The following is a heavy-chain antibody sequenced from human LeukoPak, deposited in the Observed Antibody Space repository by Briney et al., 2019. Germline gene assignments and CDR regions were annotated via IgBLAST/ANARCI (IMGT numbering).Heavy chain of an antibody. CDR2: IKKDGSDK. V-gene: IGHV3-7*01. D-gene: IGHD3-22*01. CDR1: GFTFSSYW. Sequence: GGSLRLSCAASGFTFSSYWMTWVRQAPGKGLEWVANIKKDGSDKNYVDSVKGRFTISRDNAKNSLYLQMNSLRAEDTAIYYCARGGVNYHDTSGYYYLAAYRGQGTLVTVSS. CDR3: ARGGVNYHDTSGYYYLAAY. J-gene: IGHJ4*02.